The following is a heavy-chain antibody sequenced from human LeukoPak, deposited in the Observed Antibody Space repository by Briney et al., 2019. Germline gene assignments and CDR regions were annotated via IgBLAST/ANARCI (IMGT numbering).Heavy chain of an antibody. J-gene: IGHJ3*02. CDR2: IYSSGRSL. V-gene: IGHV3-48*03. CDR1: GFTLSCFE. CDR3: ARGPPGLRYFDWMSGSGDAFDI. Sequence: GGALGLSCAASGFTLSCFEMKWVRPGPGKGVGWVSYIYSSGRSLYYADSVKGRFTISRDNAKNSLYLQMNSLRAEDTAVYYCARGPPGLRYFDWMSGSGDAFDIWGQGTMVTVSS. D-gene: IGHD3-9*01.